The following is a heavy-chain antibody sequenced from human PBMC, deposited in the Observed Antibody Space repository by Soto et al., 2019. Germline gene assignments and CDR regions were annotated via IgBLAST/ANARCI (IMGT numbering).Heavy chain of an antibody. CDR3: ARSAYYDILTGYYPPRAYYYYGMDV. V-gene: IGHV1-2*02. D-gene: IGHD3-9*01. J-gene: IGHJ6*02. CDR2: INPNSGGT. Sequence: ASVKVSCKASGYTFTGYYMHWVRQAPGQGLEWMGWINPNSGGTNYAQKFQGRVTMTRDTSISTAYMELSRLRSDDTAVYYCARSAYYDILTGYYPPRAYYYYGMDVWGQGTTVTVSS. CDR1: GYTFTGYY.